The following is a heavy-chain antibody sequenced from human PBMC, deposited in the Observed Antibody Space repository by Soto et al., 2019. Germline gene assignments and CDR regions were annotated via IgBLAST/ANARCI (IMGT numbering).Heavy chain of an antibody. CDR1: GGSFSGYY. D-gene: IGHD2-15*01. J-gene: IGHJ2*01. Sequence: QVQLQQWGAGLLKPSETLSLTCAVYGGSFSGYYWSWIRQPPGKGLAWIGEINHSGSTNYHPSLKSRVTVSVDTSQDPFSLTLGSGTAADTAVYYGARRCSGDPCYWDFDLWGRGTLVNVSA. CDR3: ARRCSGDPCYWDFDL. CDR2: INHSGST. V-gene: IGHV4-34*01.